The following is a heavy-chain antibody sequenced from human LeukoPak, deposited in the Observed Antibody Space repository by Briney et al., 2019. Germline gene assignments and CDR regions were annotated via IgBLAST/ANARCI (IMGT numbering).Heavy chain of an antibody. CDR3: ARVDGSVDY. J-gene: IGHJ4*02. Sequence: ASVKVSCKASGYTFTRYDINWVRQATGQGLEWMGWINTKSGMTGHAQKFQGRFTITKDTSISTVYMEPSSLSSEDTAVYFCARVDGSVDYWGQGTLVTVSS. CDR1: GYTFTRYD. V-gene: IGHV1-8*03. CDR2: INTKSGMT. D-gene: IGHD3-22*01.